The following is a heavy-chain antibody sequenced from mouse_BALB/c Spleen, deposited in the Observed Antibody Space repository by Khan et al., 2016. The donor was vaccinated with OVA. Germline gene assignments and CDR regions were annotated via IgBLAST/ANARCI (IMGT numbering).Heavy chain of an antibody. CDR1: GYSITSDYA. Sequence: QLEESGPGLVKPSQSLSLTCTVTGYSITSDYAWNWIRQFPGHKLEWMGYISYSGSTNYNPSLKSRISITRDTSKNQFFLQLNSVTTEDTATYYCARDGSRYYYAMDYWGQGTSVTVSS. D-gene: IGHD2-3*01. J-gene: IGHJ4*01. CDR3: ARDGSRYYYAMDY. CDR2: ISYSGST. V-gene: IGHV3-2*02.